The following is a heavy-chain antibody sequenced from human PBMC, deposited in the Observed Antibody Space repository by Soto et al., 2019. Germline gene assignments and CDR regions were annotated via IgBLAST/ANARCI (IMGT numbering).Heavy chain of an antibody. CDR2: IIPIFGTA. Sequence: QVQLVQSGAEVKKPGSSVKVSCKASGGTFSSYAISWVRQAPGQGLEWMGGIIPIFGTANYAQKFQGRVTITADESTSTXXMXLXXLRSEDTAVYYCARSLKEWNLYSGYEYYYYYGMDVWGQGTTVTVSS. CDR3: ARSLKEWNLYSGYEYYYYYGMDV. V-gene: IGHV1-69*12. D-gene: IGHD5-12*01. J-gene: IGHJ6*02. CDR1: GGTFSSYA.